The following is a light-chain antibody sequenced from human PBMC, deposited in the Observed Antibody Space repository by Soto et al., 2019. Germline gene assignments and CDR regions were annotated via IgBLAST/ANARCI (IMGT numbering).Light chain of an antibody. CDR3: ETWDSNTRV. V-gene: IGLV4-60*02. CDR1: RGHSSYI. CDR2: LEGSGSY. Sequence: QLVLTQSSSASASLGSSVKLTCTLSRGHSSYIIAWHQQQPGKAPRYLMKLEGSGSYNKGSGVPDRFSGSSSGADRYLTISNLQFEDEADYYCETWDSNTRVFGGGPKLTVL. J-gene: IGLJ3*02.